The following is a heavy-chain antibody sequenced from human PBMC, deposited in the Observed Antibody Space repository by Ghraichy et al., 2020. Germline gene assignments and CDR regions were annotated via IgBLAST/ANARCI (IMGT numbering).Heavy chain of an antibody. CDR3: AKGFPSNQYDCSGGNCYLGDY. V-gene: IGHV3-23*01. CDR2: IGGSGDYT. CDR1: GFTFSNYI. D-gene: IGHD2-15*01. Sequence: GGSLRLSCAASGFTFSNYIMSWVRQAPGKGLEWVSIIGGSGDYTYYADSVKGRFTISRDNSENTLYLQMNSLRAEDTAVYYCAKGFPSNQYDCSGGNCYLGDYWGQGTLVPVSS. J-gene: IGHJ4*02.